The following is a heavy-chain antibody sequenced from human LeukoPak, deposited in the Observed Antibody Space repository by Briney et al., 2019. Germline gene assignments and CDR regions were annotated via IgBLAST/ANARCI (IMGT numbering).Heavy chain of an antibody. Sequence: ASVKVSCKASGYSFTTYDINWVRQTTGQGLEWMGWMNPHSGDAGHAQKFQGRVTITRNTSISTAYMELSSLRSEDTAVYYCARVLDFRLQGAAFDLWGQGTMVTVSS. J-gene: IGHJ3*01. CDR3: ARVLDFRLQGAAFDL. D-gene: IGHD4-11*01. CDR1: GYSFTTYD. CDR2: MNPHSGDA. V-gene: IGHV1-8*03.